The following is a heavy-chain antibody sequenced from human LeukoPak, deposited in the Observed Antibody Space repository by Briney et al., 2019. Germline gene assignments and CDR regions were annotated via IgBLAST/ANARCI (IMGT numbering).Heavy chain of an antibody. CDR1: GGSFSAYY. V-gene: IGHV4-34*01. Sequence: SETLSLTCAVYGGSFSAYYWSWIRQPPGKGLEWIGEISHSGSTNYNPSLKSRVTISVDTSKNQFSLKLSSVTAADTAVYYCARVARLPGTVGSNYDFWSGYNYYFDYWGQGTLVTVSS. D-gene: IGHD3-3*01. CDR3: ARVARLPGTVGSNYDFWSGYNYYFDY. CDR2: ISHSGST. J-gene: IGHJ4*02.